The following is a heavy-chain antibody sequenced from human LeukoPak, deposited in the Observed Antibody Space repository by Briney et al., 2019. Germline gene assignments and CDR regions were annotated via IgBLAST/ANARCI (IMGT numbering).Heavy chain of an antibody. J-gene: IGHJ4*02. D-gene: IGHD6-19*01. Sequence: SETLSLTCAVYGGSFSGYYWSWIRQPPGKGLEWIGEINHSGSTNYNPSLKSRVTISVDTSKNQFTLKLSSVTAADTAVYYCARGVAVAELYFDYWGQGTLVTVSS. CDR1: GGSFSGYY. CDR2: INHSGST. V-gene: IGHV4-34*01. CDR3: ARGVAVAELYFDY.